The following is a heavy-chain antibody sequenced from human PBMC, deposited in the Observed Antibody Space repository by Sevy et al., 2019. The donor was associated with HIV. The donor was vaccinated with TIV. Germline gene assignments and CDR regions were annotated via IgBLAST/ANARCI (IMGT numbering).Heavy chain of an antibody. Sequence: SQTLSLTCAISGDSVSSSSAAWNWFRQSPSRGLEWLGRTYYRSKWYSDYEVSVKGRVTINPDTSKNQFSLHLESVTPEETAVDFCARGDELNSYYYGMDVWGQGTTVTVSS. CDR1: GDSVSSSSAA. CDR2: TYYRSKWYS. V-gene: IGHV6-1*01. J-gene: IGHJ6*02. CDR3: ARGDELNSYYYGMDV. D-gene: IGHD1-7*01.